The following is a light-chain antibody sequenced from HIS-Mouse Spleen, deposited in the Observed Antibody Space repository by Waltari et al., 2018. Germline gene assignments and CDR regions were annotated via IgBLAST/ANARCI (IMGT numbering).Light chain of an antibody. CDR1: SSDVGRYNL. V-gene: IGLV2-23*01. J-gene: IGLJ2*01. CDR2: EGS. Sequence: QSALTQPASVSGSPGQPITISCTGTSSDVGRYNLVPWYQQHPGKAPKLMIYEGSKRPSGVSNRFSGSKSGNTASLTISGLQAEDEADYYCCSYAGSSTVVFGGGTKLTVL. CDR3: CSYAGSSTVV.